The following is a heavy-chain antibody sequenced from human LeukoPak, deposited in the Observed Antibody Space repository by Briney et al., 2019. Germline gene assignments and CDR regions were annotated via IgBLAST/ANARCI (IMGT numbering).Heavy chain of an antibody. CDR2: IRYDGSNK. J-gene: IGHJ4*02. Sequence: PGESLRLSCAVSGFTFSSDAMSWVRQAPGKGLEWVAFIRYDGSNKYYADSVKGRFTISRDNSKNTLYLQMNSLRAEDTAVYYCANFPSYQLTYWGQGTLVTVSS. D-gene: IGHD2-2*01. CDR3: ANFPSYQLTY. CDR1: GFTFSSDA. V-gene: IGHV3-30*02.